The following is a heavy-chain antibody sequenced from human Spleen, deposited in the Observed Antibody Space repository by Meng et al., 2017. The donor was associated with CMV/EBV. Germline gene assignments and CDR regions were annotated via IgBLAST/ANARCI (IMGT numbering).Heavy chain of an antibody. Sequence: GESLKISCAASGFTVSSNYMSWVRQAPGKGLEWVSVIYSGGSTYYADSVKGRFTVSRDNSKNTLYLQMNSLRAEDTAVYYCARGSGSLFDYWGQGTLVTVSS. D-gene: IGHD3-10*01. CDR1: GFTVSSNY. CDR2: IYSGGST. V-gene: IGHV3-66*02. CDR3: ARGSGSLFDY. J-gene: IGHJ4*02.